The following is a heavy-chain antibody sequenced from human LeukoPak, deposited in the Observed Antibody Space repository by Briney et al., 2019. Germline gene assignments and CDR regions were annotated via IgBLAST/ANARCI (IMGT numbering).Heavy chain of an antibody. D-gene: IGHD4-23*01. Sequence: SETLSLTCTVSGGSISSYYWGWIRQPAGKGLEWIGRIYTSGSTNYNPSLKSRVTMSVDTSKNQFSLKLSSVTAADTAVYYCASGPPLYGGNSWAFDYWGQGTLVTVSS. CDR2: IYTSGST. J-gene: IGHJ4*02. CDR3: ASGPPLYGGNSWAFDY. V-gene: IGHV4-4*07. CDR1: GGSISSYY.